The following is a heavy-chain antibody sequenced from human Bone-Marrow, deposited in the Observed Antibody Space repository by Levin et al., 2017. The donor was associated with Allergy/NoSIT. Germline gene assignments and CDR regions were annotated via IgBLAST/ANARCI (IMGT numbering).Heavy chain of an antibody. V-gene: IGHV2-70*01. CDR2: IDWDDDK. Sequence: QTLSLTCTFSGFSLSTSGMCVSWIRQPPGKALEWLALIDWDDDKYYSTSLKTRLTISKDTSKNQVVLTMTNMDPVDTATYYCARFRTEVGAMYYYGMDVWGQGTTVTVSS. D-gene: IGHD1-26*01. CDR3: ARFRTEVGAMYYYGMDV. CDR1: GFSLSTSGMC. J-gene: IGHJ6*02.